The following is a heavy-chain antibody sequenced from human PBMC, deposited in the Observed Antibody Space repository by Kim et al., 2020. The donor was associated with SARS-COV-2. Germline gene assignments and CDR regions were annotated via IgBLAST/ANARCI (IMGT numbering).Heavy chain of an antibody. D-gene: IGHD2-15*01. CDR1: GGSFSGYY. Sequence: SETLSLTCAVYGGSFSGYYWSWIRQPPGKGLEWIGEINHSGSTNYNPSLKSRVTISVDTSKNQFSLELSSVTAADTAVYYCASLRYCSGGSCEIDYWGQGTLVTVSS. CDR2: INHSGST. V-gene: IGHV4-34*01. J-gene: IGHJ4*02. CDR3: ASLRYCSGGSCEIDY.